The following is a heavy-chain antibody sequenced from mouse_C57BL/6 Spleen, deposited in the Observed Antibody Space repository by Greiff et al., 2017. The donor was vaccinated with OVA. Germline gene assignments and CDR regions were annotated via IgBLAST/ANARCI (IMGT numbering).Heavy chain of an antibody. CDR3: ARDSLWFAY. V-gene: IGHV3-6*01. CDR1: GYSITSGYY. J-gene: IGHJ3*01. CDR2: ISYDGSN. Sequence: EVQLVESGPGLVKPSQSLSLTCSVTGYSITSGYYWNWIRQFPGNKLEWMGYISYDGSNNYNPSLKNRISITRDTSKNQFFLKLNSVTTEDTATYYCARDSLWFAYWGQGTLVTVSA. D-gene: IGHD6-2*01.